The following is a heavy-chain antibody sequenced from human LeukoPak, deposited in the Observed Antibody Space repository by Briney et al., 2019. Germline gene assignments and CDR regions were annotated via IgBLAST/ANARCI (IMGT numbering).Heavy chain of an antibody. D-gene: IGHD3-10*01. CDR3: AREIGSGSFLDN. V-gene: IGHV1-2*02. CDR2: INPKIGGT. Sequence: ASVKVSCKASGYTFAGYYMHWVRQAPGQGLEWMGWINPKIGGTNYAQKFQGRVTMTRDTSISTAYMELSRLRSDDTAVYYCAREIGSGSFLDNWGQGMLVTVSS. J-gene: IGHJ4*02. CDR1: GYTFAGYY.